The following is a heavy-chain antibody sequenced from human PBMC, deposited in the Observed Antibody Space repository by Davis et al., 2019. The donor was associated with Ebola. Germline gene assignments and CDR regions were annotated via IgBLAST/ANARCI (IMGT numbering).Heavy chain of an antibody. D-gene: IGHD1-14*01. V-gene: IGHV3-53*01. Sequence: GGSLRLSSAASGFTIRTSYMSWVRQAPGKGLECVSVIYSGGTTYYADSVKGRFTLSRDNSKSTLYLQMNSLRVEDTAIYYCARDPDEGGHWGQGTLVTVSS. CDR2: IYSGGTT. CDR1: GFTIRTSY. CDR3: ARDPDEGGH. J-gene: IGHJ4*02.